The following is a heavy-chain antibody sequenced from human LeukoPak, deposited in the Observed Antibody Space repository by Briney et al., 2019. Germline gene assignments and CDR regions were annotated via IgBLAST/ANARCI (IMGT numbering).Heavy chain of an antibody. J-gene: IGHJ5*02. CDR1: GYTFTSYD. CDR2: MNPNSGNT. Sequence: ASVKVSCKASGYTFTSYDINWVRQATGQGLEWMGWMNPNSGNTGYAQKFQGRVTMTRNTSISTAYMELSSLRSEDTAVYYCARVPPPLWFGESNWFDPWGQGTLVTVSS. CDR3: ARVPPPLWFGESNWFDP. D-gene: IGHD3-10*01. V-gene: IGHV1-8*01.